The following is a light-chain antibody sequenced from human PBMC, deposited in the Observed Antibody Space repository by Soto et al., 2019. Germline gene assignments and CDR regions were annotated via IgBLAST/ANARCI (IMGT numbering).Light chain of an antibody. J-gene: IGLJ1*01. Sequence: ALAQPASVSGSPGQSIAISCTGTSSDVGGYNYVSWYQQHPGKAPKLLISEVSIRPSGVSDRFSGSKSGNTASLTISGLQTEDEADYYCSSFTSAYAFVFGSGTKVTVL. CDR1: SSDVGGYNY. CDR2: EVS. CDR3: SSFTSAYAFV. V-gene: IGLV2-14*01.